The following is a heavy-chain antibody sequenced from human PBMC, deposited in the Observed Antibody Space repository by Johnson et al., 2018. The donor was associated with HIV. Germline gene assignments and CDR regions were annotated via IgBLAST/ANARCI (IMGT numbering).Heavy chain of an antibody. J-gene: IGHJ3*02. CDR1: GFTFNDYA. D-gene: IGHD4-17*01. CDR2: IKQDGSEK. V-gene: IGHV3-7*05. CDR3: ARALGDYVQGAFDI. Sequence: EVQLLESGGGVIRPGGSLRLSCAASGFTFNDYAMSWVRQAPGKGLEWVANIKQDGSEKYYVDSVKGRFTISRDNAKNSLYLQMNSLRAEDTALYYCARALGDYVQGAFDIWGQGTMVTVSS.